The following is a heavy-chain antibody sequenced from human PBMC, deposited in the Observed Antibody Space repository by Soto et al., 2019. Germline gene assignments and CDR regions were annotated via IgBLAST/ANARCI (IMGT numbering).Heavy chain of an antibody. J-gene: IGHJ6*02. Sequence: SDTLSLTRAVSGGSFIGYYWTWIRQIPGKGLECFGKINQSGNTKYNPSLMSRLTMSVDTSRNQFSLKLRSVTAADTAVYYCARPSYALNWDFHYGMQVWGQGTSVTVSS. CDR1: GGSFIGYY. V-gene: IGHV4-34*01. CDR3: ARPSYALNWDFHYGMQV. CDR2: INQSGNT. D-gene: IGHD2-2*01.